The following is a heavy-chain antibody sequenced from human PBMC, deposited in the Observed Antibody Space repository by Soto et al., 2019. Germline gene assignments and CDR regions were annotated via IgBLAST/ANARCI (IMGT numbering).Heavy chain of an antibody. CDR2: ISGSGVYT. CDR1: GFTFSDYY. Sequence: VQLVESGGDLVKPGGSLRLSCAASGFTFSDYYMSWTRQAPGKGLEWLSYISGSGVYTNYAGSVKGRFTISRDNSKNSLYLQMNSLTAEDTAVYYCARAERGKSGPTGWGQGTLVTVSS. J-gene: IGHJ4*02. D-gene: IGHD1-26*01. CDR3: ARAERGKSGPTG. V-gene: IGHV3-11*06.